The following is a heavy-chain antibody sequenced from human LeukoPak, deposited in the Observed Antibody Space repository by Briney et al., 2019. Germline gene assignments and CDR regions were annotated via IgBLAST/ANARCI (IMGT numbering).Heavy chain of an antibody. V-gene: IGHV3-30*02. Sequence: PGGSLRLSCAASGFTFSSYGMHWVRQAPGKGLEWVAFIRYDGSNKYYADSVKGRFTISRDNSKNTLYLQMNSLRAEDTAVYYCAKDFTDNYVWGSYRYIGYWGQGTLVTVSS. J-gene: IGHJ4*02. D-gene: IGHD3-16*02. CDR2: IRYDGSNK. CDR1: GFTFSSYG. CDR3: AKDFTDNYVWGSYRYIGY.